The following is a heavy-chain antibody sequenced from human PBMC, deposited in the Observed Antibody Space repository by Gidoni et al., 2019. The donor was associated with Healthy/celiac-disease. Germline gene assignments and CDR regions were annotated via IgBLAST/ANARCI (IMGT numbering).Heavy chain of an antibody. J-gene: IGHJ2*01. Sequence: QITLKESGPTLVKPTQTLTLTCTFAGFSLSTSGGGVGWIRQPPGKALEWLALIDWDDDKRYSPSLKSRLTITKDTSKNQVVLTMTNMDPVDTATYYCAHIADSYAYYWYFDLWGRGTLVTVSS. D-gene: IGHD5-18*01. CDR1: GFSLSTSGGG. CDR2: IDWDDDK. CDR3: AHIADSYAYYWYFDL. V-gene: IGHV2-5*02.